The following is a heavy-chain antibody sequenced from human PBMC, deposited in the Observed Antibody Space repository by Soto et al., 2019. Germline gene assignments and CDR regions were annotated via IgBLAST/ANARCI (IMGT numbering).Heavy chain of an antibody. CDR3: ARGRLYGGNRPKVRWLDP. CDR2: INHSGST. Sequence: ASETLSLTCAVYGGSFSGYYWSWIRQPPGKGLEWIGEINHSGSTNYNPSLKSRVTISVDTSKNQFSLKLSSVTAADTAVYYCARGRLYGGNRPKVRWLDPWGRGTLVTVSS. D-gene: IGHD4-17*01. V-gene: IGHV4-34*01. CDR1: GGSFSGYY. J-gene: IGHJ5*02.